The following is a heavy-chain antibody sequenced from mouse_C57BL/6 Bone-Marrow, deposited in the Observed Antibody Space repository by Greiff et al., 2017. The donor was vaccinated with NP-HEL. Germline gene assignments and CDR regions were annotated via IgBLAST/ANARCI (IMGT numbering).Heavy chain of an antibody. CDR2: IYPNSGST. V-gene: IGHV1-64*01. Sequence: VQLQQPGAELVKPGASVKLSCKASGYTFTSYWMHWVKQRPGQGLEWIGMIYPNSGSTNYNEKFKSKATLTVDKSSSTAYMQLSSLTSEDSAVYYCARPTIFYFDYWGQGTTLTVSS. J-gene: IGHJ2*01. D-gene: IGHD2-12*01. CDR1: GYTFTSYW. CDR3: ARPTIFYFDY.